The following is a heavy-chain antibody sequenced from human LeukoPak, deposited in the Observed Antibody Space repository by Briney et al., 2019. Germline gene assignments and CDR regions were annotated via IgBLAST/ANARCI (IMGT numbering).Heavy chain of an antibody. V-gene: IGHV4-30-2*01. CDR3: ARVGYCSSTSCYAERGYFDY. Sequence: SQTLSLTCAVSGVSISSGGYSWSWLRQPPGKGLEWIGYIYHSGSTYYNPSLKSRVTISVDRSKNQFSLKLSSVTAADTAVYYCARVGYCSSTSCYAERGYFDYWGQGTLVTVSS. CDR2: IYHSGST. J-gene: IGHJ4*02. CDR1: GVSISSGGYS. D-gene: IGHD2-2*01.